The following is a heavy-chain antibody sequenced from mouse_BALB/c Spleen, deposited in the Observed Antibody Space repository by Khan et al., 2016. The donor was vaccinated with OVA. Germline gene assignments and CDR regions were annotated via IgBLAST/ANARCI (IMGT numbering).Heavy chain of an antibody. D-gene: IGHD2-10*01. CDR2: IWGDGST. CDR1: GFSLTGYG. V-gene: IGHV2-6-7*01. CDR3: ARAYYANYREAMDY. J-gene: IGHJ4*01. Sequence: QVQLKQSGPGLVAPSQSLSITCTVSGFSLTGYGVNWVRQPPGKGLEWLGMIWGDGSTDYNSGIKSRLSITKDNSKSQVFLKMNSLQTDETARYYCARAYYANYREAMDYWGQGNSVTVSS.